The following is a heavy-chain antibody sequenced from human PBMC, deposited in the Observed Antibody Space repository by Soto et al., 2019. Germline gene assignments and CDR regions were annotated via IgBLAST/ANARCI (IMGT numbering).Heavy chain of an antibody. V-gene: IGHV3-48*02. Sequence: EVQLVESGGGSVQPGGSLRLSCAASGFIFSTYSMNWVRQAPGKGLEWISYISWNSDTRFYADSVKGRFTISRDNAKNSLFRQMKGLRDEDAAMYYCARVEGGGLDYWGQGALVTVSS. D-gene: IGHD3-16*01. CDR1: GFIFSTYS. CDR3: ARVEGGGLDY. CDR2: ISWNSDTR. J-gene: IGHJ4*02.